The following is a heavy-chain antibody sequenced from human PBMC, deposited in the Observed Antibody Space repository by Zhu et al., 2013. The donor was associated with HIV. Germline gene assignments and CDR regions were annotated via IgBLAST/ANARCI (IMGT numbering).Heavy chain of an antibody. Sequence: QVQLVQSGAEVKKPGSSVKVSCKAPGGTFSSYAISWVRQAPGQGLEWMGGIIPIFGTANYALKFQDRVTITADDSTSTAYMELSSLRSEDTAVYYCARTVLRFLEWLNRKPNYFDYWGQGTLVTVSS. V-gene: IGHV1-69*01. CDR2: IIPIFGTA. CDR3: ARTVLRFLEWLNRKPNYFDY. J-gene: IGHJ4*02. CDR1: GGTFSSYA. D-gene: IGHD3-3*01.